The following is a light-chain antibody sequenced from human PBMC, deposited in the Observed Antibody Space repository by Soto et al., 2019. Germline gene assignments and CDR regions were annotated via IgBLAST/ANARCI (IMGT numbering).Light chain of an antibody. Sequence: DIQMTQSPSTRSASVGDRVTITCRASQSLTSWLTWYQQKPGQAPKFLIYNTSILESGVPSRFSGSGSGTEFTLTISSLQPVDFATYYCQHYDNYLWTFGQGTKVEIK. CDR3: QHYDNYLWT. J-gene: IGKJ1*01. CDR2: NTS. V-gene: IGKV1-5*03. CDR1: QSLTSW.